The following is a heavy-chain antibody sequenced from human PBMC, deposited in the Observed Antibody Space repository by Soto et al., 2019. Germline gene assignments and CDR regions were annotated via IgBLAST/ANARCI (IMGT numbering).Heavy chain of an antibody. V-gene: IGHV4-34*01. CDR3: ATNGGAAWFVP. J-gene: IGHJ5*02. CDR1: GGSFSGYY. Sequence: QVQLQQWGAGLLKPSETLSLTCAVYGGSFSGYYWSWIRQPPGKGLEWIGEINHSGSTNYNPSLKIRVTISVDTTKNQFALKLSSVTAADTAVYYCATNGGAAWFVPWGQGTLVTVSS. CDR2: INHSGST. D-gene: IGHD4-17*01.